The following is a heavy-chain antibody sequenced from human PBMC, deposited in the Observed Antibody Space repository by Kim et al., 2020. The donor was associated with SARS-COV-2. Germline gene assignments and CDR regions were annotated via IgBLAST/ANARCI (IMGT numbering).Heavy chain of an antibody. D-gene: IGHD3-10*01. CDR3: AKERDKEGLWFGEFYFDY. J-gene: IGHJ4*02. Sequence: GGSLRLSCAASGFTFSSYGMHWVRQAPGKGLEWVAVIWYDGGNKYYADSVKGRFTISRDNSKNTLYLQMNSLRAEDTAVYYCAKERDKEGLWFGEFYFDYWGQGTLVTVSS. CDR1: GFTFSSYG. V-gene: IGHV3-33*06. CDR2: IWYDGGNK.